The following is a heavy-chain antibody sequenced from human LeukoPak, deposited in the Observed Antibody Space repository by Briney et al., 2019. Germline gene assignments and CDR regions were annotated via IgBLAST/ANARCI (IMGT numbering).Heavy chain of an antibody. CDR2: ISAYNGNT. J-gene: IGHJ3*02. V-gene: IGHV1-18*01. Sequence: ASVKVSCKASGYTFTSYGISWVRQAPGQGLEWMGWISAYNGNTNYAQKLQGRVTMTTDTSTSTAYMELRSLRSDDTAVYYCARENYYDSSGYSRDAFDIWGQGTMVTVSS. CDR1: GYTFTSYG. CDR3: ARENYYDSSGYSRDAFDI. D-gene: IGHD3-22*01.